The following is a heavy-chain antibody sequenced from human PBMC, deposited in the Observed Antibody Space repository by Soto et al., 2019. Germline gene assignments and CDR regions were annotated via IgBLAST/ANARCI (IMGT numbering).Heavy chain of an antibody. V-gene: IGHV4-61*01. Sequence: SETLSLTCTVSGGSVSSGSYYWSWIRQPPGKGLEWIGYIYYSGSTNYNPSLKSRVTISVDTSKNQFSLKLSSVTAADTAVYYCARVGGYCSGGSCYWYYFDYWGQGTLVTVSS. J-gene: IGHJ4*02. CDR2: IYYSGST. D-gene: IGHD2-15*01. CDR1: GGSVSSGSYY. CDR3: ARVGGYCSGGSCYWYYFDY.